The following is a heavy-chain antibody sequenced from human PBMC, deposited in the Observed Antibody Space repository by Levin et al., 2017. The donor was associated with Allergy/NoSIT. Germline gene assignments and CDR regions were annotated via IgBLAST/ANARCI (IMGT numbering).Heavy chain of an antibody. CDR3: ARDECAWFGECYGMDV. V-gene: IGHV4-31*03. CDR2: IHRSGSA. D-gene: IGHD3-10*01. Sequence: KTSETLSLTCSVSGDSVNGDTFYWSWIRHFPGKGLEWIGFIHRSGSAYYNPSLKSRLTMSIDTSKRQFSLRLTSVTVADTAVYYCARDECAWFGECYGMDVWGQGTTVVVSS. J-gene: IGHJ6*02. CDR1: GDSVNGDTFY.